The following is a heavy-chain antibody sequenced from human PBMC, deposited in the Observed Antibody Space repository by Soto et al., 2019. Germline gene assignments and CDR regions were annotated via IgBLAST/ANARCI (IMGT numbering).Heavy chain of an antibody. J-gene: IGHJ4*02. CDR3: ARHYGHYFDY. V-gene: IGHV5-51*01. Sequence: GASEKSSXYGCGEKERRNLIGWVRQMNGKGLEWMGIIYPGDSDTRYSPSFQGQVTISVDKSIRTAYLQWSSLKASDTAMYFCARHYGHYFDYWGQGALVTVS. CDR2: IYPGDSDT. CDR1: GEKERRNL. D-gene: IGHD3-10*01.